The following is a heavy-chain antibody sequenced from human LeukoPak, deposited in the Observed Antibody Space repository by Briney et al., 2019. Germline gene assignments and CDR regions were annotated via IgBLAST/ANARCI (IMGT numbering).Heavy chain of an antibody. CDR1: GFTFSSYA. Sequence: PGGSLRLSCAASGFTFSSYAMSWARQAPGKGLVWVSRIKSDGGTNYADSVKGRFTISRDNAKKTVSLQMNSLRPEDTGVYYCARAPSEIGGYYPEYFRHWGQGTLVTVSS. CDR2: IKSDGGT. D-gene: IGHD3-22*01. J-gene: IGHJ1*01. V-gene: IGHV3-74*01. CDR3: ARAPSEIGGYYPEYFRH.